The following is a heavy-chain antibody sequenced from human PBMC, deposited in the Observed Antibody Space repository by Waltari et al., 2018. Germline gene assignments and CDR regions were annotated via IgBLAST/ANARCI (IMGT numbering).Heavy chain of an antibody. CDR3: AHRRATGGSGSYSDFDY. CDR1: GFSLSTSVVG. J-gene: IGHJ4*02. D-gene: IGHD3-10*01. Sequence: QITVKESGPTLVKPTQTLTLTCTFSGFSLSTSVVGVGWIRQPPGKALEWLALIYWNDEKRYSPSLKSRLTITKDTSKNQVVLTVTNMDPVDTATYYCAHRRATGGSGSYSDFDYWGQGTLVTVSS. CDR2: IYWNDEK. V-gene: IGHV2-5*01.